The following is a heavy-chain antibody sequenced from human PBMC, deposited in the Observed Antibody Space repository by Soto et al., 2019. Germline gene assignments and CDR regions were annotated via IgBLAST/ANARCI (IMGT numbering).Heavy chain of an antibody. CDR2: IRSKANSYAT. CDR3: TRLGTANCSSTSCYRRPYYYYGMDV. D-gene: IGHD2-2*02. V-gene: IGHV3-73*01. Sequence: GSLRLSCAASGFTFSGSAMHWVRQASGKGLEWVGRIRSKANSYATAYAASVKGRFTISRDDSKNTAYLQMNSLKTEDTAVYYCTRLGTANCSSTSCYRRPYYYYGMDVWGQGTTVTVSS. CDR1: GFTFSGSA. J-gene: IGHJ6*02.